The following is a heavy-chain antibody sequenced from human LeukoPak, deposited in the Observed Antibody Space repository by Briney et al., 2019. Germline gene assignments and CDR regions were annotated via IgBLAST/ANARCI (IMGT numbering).Heavy chain of an antibody. V-gene: IGHV1-2*02. D-gene: IGHD5-12*01. J-gene: IGHJ4*02. Sequence: ASVAVSCKASGSTFTDYYMHWVRQAPGQGLEWMGWINPNSGGTNYAQKFQGRVTMTRDTSISTSYMELSRLRSDDTAVYYCARAWLRLNPYFDYWGQGTLVTVSS. CDR3: ARAWLRLNPYFDY. CDR1: GSTFTDYY. CDR2: INPNSGGT.